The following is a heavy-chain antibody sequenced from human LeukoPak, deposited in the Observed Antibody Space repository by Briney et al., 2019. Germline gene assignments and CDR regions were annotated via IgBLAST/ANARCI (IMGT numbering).Heavy chain of an antibody. CDR3: ARHTVGGLDY. CDR2: IYYSGST. V-gene: IGHV4-59*08. J-gene: IGHJ4*02. Sequence: SETLSLTCTVSGGSISSYYWSWIRQPPGKGLEWIGYIYYSGSTNYNPSLKSRVTISVDTSKNQFSLKLSSVTAADTAVYYCARHTVGGLDYWGQGTLVTVSS. CDR1: GGSISSYY. D-gene: IGHD3-16*01.